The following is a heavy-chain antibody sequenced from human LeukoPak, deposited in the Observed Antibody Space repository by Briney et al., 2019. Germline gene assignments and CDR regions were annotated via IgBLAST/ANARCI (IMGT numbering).Heavy chain of an antibody. CDR3: ARDSTYYYDSGSSGPHYFDN. V-gene: IGHV3-30*01. D-gene: IGHD3-10*01. CDR1: GFTFSNYA. Sequence: GGSLRLSCAASGFTFSNYAMHWVRQAPGKGLEWVSLISSGGTYEYYADSVKGRFTISRDNSKNTLYLQLNSLRAEDTAVYYCARDSTYYYDSGSSGPHYFDNWGQGTLVTVS. J-gene: IGHJ4*02. CDR2: ISSGGTYE.